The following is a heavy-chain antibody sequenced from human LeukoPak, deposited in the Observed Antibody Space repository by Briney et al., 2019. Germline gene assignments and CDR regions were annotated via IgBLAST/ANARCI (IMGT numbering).Heavy chain of an antibody. CDR3: LKDLYKGDSSSWYYFHY. V-gene: IGHV3-64D*06. D-gene: IGHD6-13*01. CDR1: GFIISNYA. CDR2: ISANGVST. Sequence: GGSLRLSCSASGFIISNYAMHWVRQAPGKGLEYLSAISANGVSTYYADSVKGRFTISRDNSRNTLYLQMSSLRAEDTAIYHCLKDLYKGDSSSWYYFHYWGQGTLVTVSS. J-gene: IGHJ4*02.